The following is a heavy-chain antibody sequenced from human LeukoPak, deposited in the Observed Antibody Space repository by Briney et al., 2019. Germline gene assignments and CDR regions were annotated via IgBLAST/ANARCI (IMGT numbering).Heavy chain of an antibody. CDR2: INHSGST. Sequence: SETLSLTCAVYGGSFSGYYWSWIRQPPGKGLEWIGEINHSGSTNYNPSPKSRVTISVDRSKNQFSLKLSSVTAADTAVYYCARGGSNGFNPLYYFDYWGQGTLVTVSS. CDR1: GGSFSGYY. V-gene: IGHV4-34*01. CDR3: ARGGSNGFNPLYYFDY. J-gene: IGHJ4*02. D-gene: IGHD5-24*01.